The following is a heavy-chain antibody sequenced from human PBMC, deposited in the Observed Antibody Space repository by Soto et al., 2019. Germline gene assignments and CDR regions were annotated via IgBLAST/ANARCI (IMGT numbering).Heavy chain of an antibody. CDR2: IYYSGSA. Sequence: SETLSLTCTASGGSISSYYWSWIRQPPGKGLEWIGYIYYSGSASYNPSLKSRVTISVDTSKSQFSLKLSSVTAADTAVYFCAKDLASCSSTSCSASDAFDIWGQGTMVTVSS. V-gene: IGHV4-59*01. CDR3: AKDLASCSSTSCSASDAFDI. CDR1: GGSISSYY. D-gene: IGHD2-2*01. J-gene: IGHJ3*02.